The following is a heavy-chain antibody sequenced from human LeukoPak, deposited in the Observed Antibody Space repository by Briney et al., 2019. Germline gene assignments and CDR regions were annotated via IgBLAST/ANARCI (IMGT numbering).Heavy chain of an antibody. Sequence: PGGSLRLSCGASGFTFDDYTMHWVRQAPGKGLEWVSVISWDGATTYYSGCVKGRFTISRDNSKNSLYLQMNSLKTEDTALYYCAKADHRGNGYNYDYWGRGTMVTVSS. V-gene: IGHV3-43*01. D-gene: IGHD5-24*01. J-gene: IGHJ4*02. CDR3: AKADHRGNGYNYDY. CDR1: GFTFDDYT. CDR2: ISWDGATT.